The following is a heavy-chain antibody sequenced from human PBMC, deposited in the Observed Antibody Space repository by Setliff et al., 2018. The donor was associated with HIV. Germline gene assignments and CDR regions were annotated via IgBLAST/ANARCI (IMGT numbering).Heavy chain of an antibody. CDR2: LNPNSHNT. D-gene: IGHD3-22*01. Sequence: GASVKVSCKPSEYSFTSYDINWVRQATGQGLEWMGWLNPNSHNTGYAQKFQGRVAMTLDTSISTAYMVLSNLKSEDTAVYYCATARRDYYDRGRRSHYYRDGWGKGTTVTVSS. CDR1: EYSFTSYD. CDR3: ATARRDYYDRGRRSHYYRDG. J-gene: IGHJ6*03. V-gene: IGHV1-8*01.